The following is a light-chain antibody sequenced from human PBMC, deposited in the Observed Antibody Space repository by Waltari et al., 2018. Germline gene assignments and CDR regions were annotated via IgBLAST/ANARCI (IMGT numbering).Light chain of an antibody. J-gene: IGKJ1*01. V-gene: IGKV1-5*03. Sequence: DIQMTQSPSTVSASVGDRAASTTRASQYISSWLAWYQQKPERAPKLLIYKATKASTLERGVPPRFSGSGSGTEFTLTINSLQPDDFATYYCQQFDTYPWTFGQGTKVEIK. CDR1: QYISSW. CDR3: QQFDTYPWT. CDR2: ATKAS.